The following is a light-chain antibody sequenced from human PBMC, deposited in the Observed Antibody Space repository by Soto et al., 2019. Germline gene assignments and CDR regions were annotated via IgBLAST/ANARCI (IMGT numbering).Light chain of an antibody. Sequence: DIQLTQSRSSLSASVVDRFTITGQASHDIATYLNWYQQKPGKAPNLLIYDASNLETGVPSRFSGGGSGTHFTFTISKLQPEDIATYYCQQYDNLPPTWTCGQGNKGDIK. V-gene: IGKV1-33*01. CDR2: DAS. J-gene: IGKJ1*01. CDR1: HDIATY. CDR3: QQYDNLPPTWT.